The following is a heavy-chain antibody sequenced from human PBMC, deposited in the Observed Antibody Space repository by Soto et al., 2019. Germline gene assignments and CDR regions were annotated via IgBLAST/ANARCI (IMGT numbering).Heavy chain of an antibody. CDR1: GFTFTGYS. Sequence: GGSLRLSCAASGFTFTGYSMNWVRQAPGKGLEWVSSIGSTTNYIYYGDSMKGRFTISRDNAKNSLYLEMNSLRAEDTAVYYCARESEDLTSNFDYWGQGTLVTVSS. CDR2: IGSTTNYI. J-gene: IGHJ4*02. V-gene: IGHV3-21*06. CDR3: ARESEDLTSNFDY.